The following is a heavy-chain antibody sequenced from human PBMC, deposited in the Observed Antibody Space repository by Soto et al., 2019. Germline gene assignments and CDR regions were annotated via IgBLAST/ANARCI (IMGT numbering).Heavy chain of an antibody. Sequence: SETLSLTCAVSGGSISSSNWWSWVRQPPGKGLEWIGEIYHSGSTNYNPSLKSRVTISVDKSKNQFSLKLSSVTAADTAVYYCARETGSGSYYNSGLFDPWGQGTLVTVSS. D-gene: IGHD3-10*01. V-gene: IGHV4-4*02. J-gene: IGHJ5*02. CDR2: IYHSGST. CDR3: ARETGSGSYYNSGLFDP. CDR1: GGSISSSNW.